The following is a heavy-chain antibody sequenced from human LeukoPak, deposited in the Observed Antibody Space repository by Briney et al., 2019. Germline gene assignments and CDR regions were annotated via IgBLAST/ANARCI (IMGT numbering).Heavy chain of an antibody. CDR1: GFNVSSNY. Sequence: QPGGSLRLSCAASGFNVSSNYMSWVRQAPGKGLEWVSVIYSGGTTIYADSVKGRFTMSRDNSKNTLYLQMSSLRAEDTAMYYCATLPITMIRGGVGYWGQGTLVTVSS. D-gene: IGHD3-10*01. CDR2: IYSGGTT. J-gene: IGHJ4*02. V-gene: IGHV3-53*01. CDR3: ATLPITMIRGGVGY.